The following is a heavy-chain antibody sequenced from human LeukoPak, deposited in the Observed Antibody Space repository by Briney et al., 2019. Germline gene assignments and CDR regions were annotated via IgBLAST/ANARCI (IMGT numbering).Heavy chain of an antibody. CDR1: GYTSTSYD. D-gene: IGHD5-12*01. J-gene: IGHJ6*02. CDR3: ARGIVAGLRYYYYGMDV. CDR2: MNPNSGNT. Sequence: GASVKVSCKASGYTSTSYDINWVRQATGQGLEWMGWMNPNSGNTGYAQKFQGRVTMTRNTSISTAYMELSSLRSEDTAVYYCARGIVAGLRYYYYGMDVWGQGTTVTVSS. V-gene: IGHV1-8*01.